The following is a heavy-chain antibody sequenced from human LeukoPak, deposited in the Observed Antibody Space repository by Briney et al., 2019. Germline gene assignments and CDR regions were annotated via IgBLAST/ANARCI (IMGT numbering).Heavy chain of an antibody. CDR3: LTGPFDY. CDR1: EFTFSVSA. CDR2: IRSKANNYAT. J-gene: IGHJ4*02. V-gene: IGHV3-73*01. Sequence: GGSLKLSCEASEFTFSVSAMHWVRQASGRGLEWLGRIRSKANNYATAYAASVKGRFTISRDDSKNTAYLQMNSLKTEDTAVYYCLTGPFDYWGQGTPVTVSS.